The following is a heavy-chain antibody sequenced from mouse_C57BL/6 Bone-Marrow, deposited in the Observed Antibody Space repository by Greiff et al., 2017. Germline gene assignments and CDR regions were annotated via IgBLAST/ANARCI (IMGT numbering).Heavy chain of an antibody. J-gene: IGHJ3*01. CDR3: TTNTNYVYAAWFAY. Sequence: EVQLQQSGAELVRPGASVKLSCTASGFNITDYYMHWVKQRPEQGLEWIGRIDPEGGDTEYAPKFQGKATMTADTPSNTAYLQLSSLTSEDTAVYYCTTNTNYVYAAWFAYWGQGTLVTVSA. CDR1: GFNITDYY. D-gene: IGHD5-2*01. CDR2: IDPEGGDT. V-gene: IGHV14-1*01.